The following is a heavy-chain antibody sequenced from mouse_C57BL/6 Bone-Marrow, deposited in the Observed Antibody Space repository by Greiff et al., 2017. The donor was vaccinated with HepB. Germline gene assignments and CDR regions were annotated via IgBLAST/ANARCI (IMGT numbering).Heavy chain of an antibody. CDR3: STLIYCYGSSYPLDY. D-gene: IGHD1-1*01. CDR2: IEPEDGDT. V-gene: IGHV14-1*01. CDR1: GFNIKDYY. J-gene: IGHJ2*01. Sequence: EVKLLESGAELVRPGASVKLSCTASGFNIKDYYMHWVKQRPEQGLEWIGRIEPEDGDTEYAPKFQGKATMTADTSSNTAYLQLSSLTSEDSAVYYCSTLIYCYGSSYPLDYCGQGTTLTVSS.